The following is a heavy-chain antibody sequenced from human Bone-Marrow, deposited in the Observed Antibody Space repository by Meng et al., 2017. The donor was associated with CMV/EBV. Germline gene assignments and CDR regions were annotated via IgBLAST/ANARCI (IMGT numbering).Heavy chain of an antibody. Sequence: SETLSLTCTVSGGSISSYYWSWIRQPPGKGLEWIGYIYYTGSTNYNPSLKSRVTISVDTSKNQFSLNLSSVTAADTAVYYCTRDTGTAAALDYWGPGTLVTSPQ. J-gene: IGHJ4*02. D-gene: IGHD6-25*01. CDR1: GGSISSYY. CDR3: TRDTGTAAALDY. V-gene: IGHV4-59*01. CDR2: IYYTGST.